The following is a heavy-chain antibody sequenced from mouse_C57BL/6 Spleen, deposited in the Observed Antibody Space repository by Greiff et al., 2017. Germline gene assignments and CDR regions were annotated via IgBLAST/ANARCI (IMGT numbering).Heavy chain of an antibody. CDR2: IDPGGGET. V-gene: IGHV14-2*01. Sequence: EVQLQQSGAELVKPGASVKLSCTASGFTIKDYYMHWVKQRPEQGLEWIGRIDPGGGETKYAPKFPGKATITADTSSNTAYLQLDDLTTEYTAVYYCAGEGDWGQGTTVTVSS. CDR1: GFTIKDYY. J-gene: IGHJ2*01. CDR3: AGEGD.